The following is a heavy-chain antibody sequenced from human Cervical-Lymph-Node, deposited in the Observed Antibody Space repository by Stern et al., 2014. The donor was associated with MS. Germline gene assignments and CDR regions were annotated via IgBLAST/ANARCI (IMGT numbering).Heavy chain of an antibody. Sequence: QLVQSGPEMKNPGASVKVSCKASGYTFSSYAISWVRQAPGQGLERMGWISAYTGDTNYAQKLQGRVTLTTDTSTSTAYMELGSLTSDDTAVYYCARRIRRGARYNWFDPWGQGTLVTVSS. V-gene: IGHV1-18*01. CDR2: ISAYTGDT. CDR1: GYTFSSYA. D-gene: IGHD1-26*01. CDR3: ARRIRRGARYNWFDP. J-gene: IGHJ5*02.